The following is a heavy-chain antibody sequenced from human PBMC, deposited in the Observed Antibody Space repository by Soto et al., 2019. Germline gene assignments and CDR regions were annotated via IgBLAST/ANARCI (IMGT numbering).Heavy chain of an antibody. V-gene: IGHV4-34*01. D-gene: IGHD2-2*01. Sequence: QVQLQQWGAGLLKPSETLSLTCAVYGGSFSGYYWTWIRQTPGKGLAWIGEINHSGSTNYKPSLKSRVSISADTSKKQFSLNLTSVTAADTAVYYCARGECSSNYCFTRWALDIWGQGTVVTVSS. CDR1: GGSFSGYY. J-gene: IGHJ3*02. CDR2: INHSGST. CDR3: ARGECSSNYCFTRWALDI.